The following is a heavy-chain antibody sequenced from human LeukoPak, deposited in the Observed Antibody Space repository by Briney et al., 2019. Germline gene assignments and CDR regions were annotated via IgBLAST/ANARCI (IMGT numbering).Heavy chain of an antibody. J-gene: IGHJ6*02. CDR2: IIPVLNIT. CDR3: AKDQGLTAPPPYGLDV. D-gene: IGHD5-18*01. Sequence: SVKVSCKTSGGTFSSSAITWVRQAPGQGLEWMGRIIPVLNITTYAQKFQGRVTITADTSTSTVYMELSSLRSEETAVYYYAKDQGLTAPPPYGLDVWGQGTTVIVTS. V-gene: IGHV1-69*04. CDR1: GGTFSSSA.